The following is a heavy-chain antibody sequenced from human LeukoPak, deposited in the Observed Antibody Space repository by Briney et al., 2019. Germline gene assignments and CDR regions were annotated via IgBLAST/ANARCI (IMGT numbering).Heavy chain of an antibody. CDR1: GFSFSRYS. Sequence: GGSLSLSCAASGFSFSRYSMNWFRRPPGKGREGVSSIIIGSSYIYYAPSVKGRFTISTDTSKNSLYLQMNRLRAADTAVYDGACWSGYCSGDSCSDYWGQGTMVTVSS. J-gene: IGHJ4*02. CDR3: ACWSGYCSGDSCSDY. CDR2: IIIGSSYI. D-gene: IGHD2-15*01. V-gene: IGHV3-21*01.